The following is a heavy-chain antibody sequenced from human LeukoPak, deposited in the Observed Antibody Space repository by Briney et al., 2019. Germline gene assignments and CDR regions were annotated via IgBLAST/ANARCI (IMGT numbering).Heavy chain of an antibody. CDR3: AKGGITMIVVLIKYYFDC. D-gene: IGHD3-22*01. CDR1: GFILSSYA. CDR2: ISGSGGST. J-gene: IGHJ4*01. V-gene: IGHV3-23*01. Sequence: GGSLRLSCAASGFILSSYATSWVRQAPGKGLEWVSAISGSGGSTYYADSVKGRFTISRDNSKNTLYLQMNSLRAEDTAVYYCAKGGITMIVVLIKYYFDCWGPSLLVTVSS.